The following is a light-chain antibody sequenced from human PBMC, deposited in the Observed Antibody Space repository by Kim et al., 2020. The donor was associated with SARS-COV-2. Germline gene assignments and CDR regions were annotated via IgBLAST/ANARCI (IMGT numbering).Light chain of an antibody. Sequence: SYELTQPPSVSVAPGKTDRTTCGGDNIGRKSVHWYQQRAGQAPVLVIYYDSDRTSGIPERFSGSNSGNTATLTISSVEAGDEADYYCQVWDGTTDRPIFGGGTQLTVL. CDR3: QVWDGTTDRPI. J-gene: IGLJ2*01. CDR1: NIGRKS. CDR2: YDS. V-gene: IGLV3-21*04.